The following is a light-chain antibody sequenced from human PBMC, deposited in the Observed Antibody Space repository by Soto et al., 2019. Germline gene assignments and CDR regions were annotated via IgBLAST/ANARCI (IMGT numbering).Light chain of an antibody. Sequence: EIVMTQSPATLSVSPEGRATLSCRASQSVSSTYLAWYQQQPGQAPRLLIYGASNRATGIPDRFSGSGSGTDFTLTISSLQAEDVAVYYCQKYYSTLLTCGGGTKVDIK. V-gene: IGKV3D-15*01. CDR3: QKYYSTLLT. J-gene: IGKJ4*01. CDR2: GAS. CDR1: QSVSSTY.